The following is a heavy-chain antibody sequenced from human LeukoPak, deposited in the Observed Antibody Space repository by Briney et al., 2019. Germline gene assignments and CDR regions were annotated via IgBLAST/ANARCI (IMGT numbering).Heavy chain of an antibody. CDR1: GGTFSSYA. CDR3: AADLGELSSPGDY. D-gene: IGHD3-16*02. CDR2: IIPIFGTA. Sequence: SVKVSCKASGGTFSSYAISWVRQAPGQGLEWMGGIIPIFGTANYAQKFQGRVTITRDMSTSTAYMELSSLRSEDTAVYYCAADLGELSSPGDYWGQGTLVTVSS. J-gene: IGHJ4*02. V-gene: IGHV1-69*05.